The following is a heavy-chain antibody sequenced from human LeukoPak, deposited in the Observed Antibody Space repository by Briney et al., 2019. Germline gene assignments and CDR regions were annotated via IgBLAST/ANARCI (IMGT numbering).Heavy chain of an antibody. CDR2: IKQDGSEK. V-gene: IGHV3-7*01. CDR1: GFTFSSYW. J-gene: IGHJ6*02. CDR3: ARYCGGDCYGMDV. Sequence: GGSLRLSCAASGFTFSSYWMSWVRQAPGKGLEWVANIKQDGSEKDYVDSVKGRFTISRDNAKNSLYLQMNSLRAEDTAVYYCARYCGGDCYGMDVWGQGTTVTVSS. D-gene: IGHD2-21*01.